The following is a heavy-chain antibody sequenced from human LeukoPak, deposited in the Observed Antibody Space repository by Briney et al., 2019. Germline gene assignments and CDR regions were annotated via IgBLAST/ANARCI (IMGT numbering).Heavy chain of an antibody. D-gene: IGHD1-26*01. CDR1: GYSIRSTSLY. V-gene: IGHV4-39*01. Sequence: SETLSLTCTVSGYSIRSTSLYWGWVRQPPGKGLEWIGTIFYSGSTYYNPSLKSRVTISVDTSKNQFSLRLSSVTAEDTAVYYCARHVDSGSSMDAFDIWGQGTVVTVSS. CDR2: IFYSGST. J-gene: IGHJ3*02. CDR3: ARHVDSGSSMDAFDI.